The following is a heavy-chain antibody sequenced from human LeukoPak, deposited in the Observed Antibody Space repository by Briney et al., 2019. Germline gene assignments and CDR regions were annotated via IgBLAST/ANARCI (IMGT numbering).Heavy chain of an antibody. CDR2: ISFAGDT. J-gene: IGHJ6*02. V-gene: IGHV3-13*01. CDR1: GFTFSNYD. D-gene: IGHD3-22*01. Sequence: GGSLRLSCAASGFTFSNYDMHWVRHATGKGLEWVSAISFAGDTYYAGSVKGRFTISRENGKNSLYLQMNSLRAEDTAVYHCTRWHYETSGYYPGNGMDVWGQGTTVIVSS. CDR3: TRWHYETSGYYPGNGMDV.